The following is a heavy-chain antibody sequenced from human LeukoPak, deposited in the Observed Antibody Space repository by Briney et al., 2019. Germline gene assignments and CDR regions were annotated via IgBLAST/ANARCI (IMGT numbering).Heavy chain of an antibody. D-gene: IGHD3-3*01. Sequence: ASVKVSCKASGYTFTIYAMNWVRQAPGQGLEWMGWINTNTGNPTYAQGFTGRFVFSLDTSVSTAYLQISSLKAEDTAVYYCARSHLLRFLEWGVGSDYWGQGTLVTVSS. V-gene: IGHV7-4-1*02. CDR2: INTNTGNP. J-gene: IGHJ4*02. CDR1: GYTFTIYA. CDR3: ARSHLLRFLEWGVGSDY.